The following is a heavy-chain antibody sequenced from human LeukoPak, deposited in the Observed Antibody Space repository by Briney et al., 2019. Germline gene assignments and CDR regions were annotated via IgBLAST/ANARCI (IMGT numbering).Heavy chain of an antibody. Sequence: GGSLRLSCAASGFTFSSYAMHWVRQAPGKGLEWVAVISYDGSNKYYADSVKGRFTISRDNAKNSLYLQMNSLRAEDTAVYYCATGAVDTANYWGQGTLVTVSS. J-gene: IGHJ4*02. CDR2: ISYDGSNK. D-gene: IGHD5-18*01. CDR3: ATGAVDTANY. CDR1: GFTFSSYA. V-gene: IGHV3-30-3*01.